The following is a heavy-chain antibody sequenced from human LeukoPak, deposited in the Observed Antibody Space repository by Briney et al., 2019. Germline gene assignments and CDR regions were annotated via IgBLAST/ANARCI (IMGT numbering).Heavy chain of an antibody. CDR3: ARSSVVLYYYYGMDV. V-gene: IGHV4-59*12. J-gene: IGHJ6*02. Sequence: PSETLSLTCTVSGGSISSYYWSWIRQPPGKGLEWIGYIYYSGSTNYNPSLKSRVTISVDTSKNQFSLKLSSVTAADTAVYYCARSSVVLYYYYGMDVWGQGTTVTVSS. CDR1: GGSISSYY. D-gene: IGHD6-6*01. CDR2: IYYSGST.